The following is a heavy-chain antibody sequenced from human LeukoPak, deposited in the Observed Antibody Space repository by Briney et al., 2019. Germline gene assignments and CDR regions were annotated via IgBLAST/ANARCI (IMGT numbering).Heavy chain of an antibody. V-gene: IGHV3-21*01. CDR1: GFTFSSYG. D-gene: IGHD6-13*01. CDR2: ISSSSSYI. CDR3: ATIPGIAAAGRPLDY. J-gene: IGHJ4*02. Sequence: GGSLRLSCAASGFTFSSYGMNWVRQAPGKGLEWVSSISSSSSYIYYADSVKGRFTISRDNAKNSLYLQMDSLRAEDTAVYYCATIPGIAAAGRPLDYWGQGTLVTVSS.